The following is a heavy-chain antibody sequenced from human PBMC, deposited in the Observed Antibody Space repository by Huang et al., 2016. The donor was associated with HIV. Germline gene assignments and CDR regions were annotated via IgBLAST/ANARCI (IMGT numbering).Heavy chain of an antibody. CDR1: GDSISSSSYY. D-gene: IGHD1-26*01. V-gene: IGHV4-39*01. J-gene: IGHJ6*03. Sequence: QLQESGPGLVRPSETLSLTCTVSGDSISSSSYYWAWIRQPPGRGLEWIGNIDYSGTTYYSPSLKGRITLSVDTSKNQFSLKVRSVTAADTAIYYCARHWEATFYYYYYMDVWGTGTTVTVSS. CDR2: IDYSGTT. CDR3: ARHWEATFYYYYYMDV.